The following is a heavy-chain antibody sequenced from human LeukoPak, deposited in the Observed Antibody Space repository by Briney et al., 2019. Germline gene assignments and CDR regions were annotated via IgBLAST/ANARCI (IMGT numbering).Heavy chain of an antibody. J-gene: IGHJ4*02. CDR2: ISGSGGST. Sequence: GGSLRLSCAASGFTFSSYAMSWVRQAPGKGLEWVSAISGSGGSTYYADSVKGRFTISRDNSKNTLYLQMNSLRAEDTAVYYCAKPFLAELRPYRGYFDYWGQGTLVTVSS. V-gene: IGHV3-23*01. CDR3: AKPFLAELRPYRGYFDY. CDR1: GFTFSSYA. D-gene: IGHD1-7*01.